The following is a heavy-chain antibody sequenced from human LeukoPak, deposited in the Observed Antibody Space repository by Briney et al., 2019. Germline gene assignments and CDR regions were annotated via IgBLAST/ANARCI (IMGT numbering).Heavy chain of an antibody. D-gene: IGHD2-15*01. V-gene: IGHV3-48*01. CDR2: ISASGSNI. CDR3: ARVKGSYFDY. Sequence: GGSLRLSCAASGFPLSSYSISWFRQAPGKGLEWVAYISASGSNIYYVDSVKGRFTVSRDNPKSSLFLQMNSPRAEDTAVYYCARVKGSYFDYWGQGALVTVSS. J-gene: IGHJ4*02. CDR1: GFPLSSYS.